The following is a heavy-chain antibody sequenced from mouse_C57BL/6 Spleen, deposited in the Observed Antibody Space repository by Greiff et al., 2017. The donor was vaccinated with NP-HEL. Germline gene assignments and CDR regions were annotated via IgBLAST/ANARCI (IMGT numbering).Heavy chain of an antibody. J-gene: IGHJ3*01. CDR3: ARHTYDGYFHGAFAY. CDR1: GYSFTDYN. CDR2: INPNYGTT. V-gene: IGHV1-39*01. D-gene: IGHD2-3*01. Sequence: VQLQQSGPELVKPGASVKISCKASGYSFTDYNMNWVKQSNGKSLEWIGVINPNYGTTSYNQKFKGKATLTVDQSSSTAYMQLNSLTSEDSAIYYCARHTYDGYFHGAFAYWGQGTLVTVSA.